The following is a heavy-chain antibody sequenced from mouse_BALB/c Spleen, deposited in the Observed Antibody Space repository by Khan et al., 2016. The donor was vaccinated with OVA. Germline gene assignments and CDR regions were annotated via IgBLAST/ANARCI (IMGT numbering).Heavy chain of an antibody. CDR1: GYTFKSYG. V-gene: IGHV9-3-1*01. J-gene: IGHJ4*01. CDR2: LNPYTGVP. CDR3: ARPHYISYVMVY. D-gene: IGHD1-1*01. Sequence: QIQLVQSGPELKKPGETVKISCKASGYTFKSYGMNWVKQAPGKGLKWMGWLNPYTGVPTYGDDFKGRFAFSLETSASTAYLQINNLKNEDTATYCCARPHYISYVMVYWGQGTSVTVS.